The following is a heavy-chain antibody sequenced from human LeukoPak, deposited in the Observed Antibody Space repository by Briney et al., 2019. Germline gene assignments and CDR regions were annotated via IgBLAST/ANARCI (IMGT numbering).Heavy chain of an antibody. CDR2: IRYDGSNK. Sequence: GGSLRLSCAASGFTFSSYGMHWVRQAPGKGLEWVAFIRYDGSNKYYADSVKGRFTISRDNSKNTLYLQMNSLRAEDTAVYYCARGDILTGYYAYWGQGTLVTVSS. CDR3: ARGDILTGYYAY. CDR1: GFTFSSYG. J-gene: IGHJ4*02. V-gene: IGHV3-30*02. D-gene: IGHD3-9*01.